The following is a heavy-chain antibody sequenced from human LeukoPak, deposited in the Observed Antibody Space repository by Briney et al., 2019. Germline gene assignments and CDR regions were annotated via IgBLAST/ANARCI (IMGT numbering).Heavy chain of an antibody. CDR3: AIPRVGAQRIWEY. CDR1: GGSISSSSYY. Sequence: SETLSLTCTVSGGSISSSSYYWGWIRQPPGKGLEWIGSIYYRGSTYYNPSLKSRVTISVDTSENQFSLKLSSVTAADTAVYYCAIPRVGAQRIWEYWGQGTLVTVSS. CDR2: IYYRGST. D-gene: IGHD1-26*01. J-gene: IGHJ4*02. V-gene: IGHV4-39*01.